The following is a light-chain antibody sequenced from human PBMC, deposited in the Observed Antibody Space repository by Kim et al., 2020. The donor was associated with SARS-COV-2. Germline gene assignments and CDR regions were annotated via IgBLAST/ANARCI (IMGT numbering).Light chain of an antibody. CDR1: QSVSSSY. Sequence: EIVLTQSPGTLSLSPGERATLSCRASQSVSSSYLSWYQQKPGQAPRLLMYDTSSRATGIPDRFSGSGSGTDFTLTISRLEPEDFAVFYCQQYGSAPYTFGQGTKLEI. J-gene: IGKJ2*01. V-gene: IGKV3-20*01. CDR2: DTS. CDR3: QQYGSAPYT.